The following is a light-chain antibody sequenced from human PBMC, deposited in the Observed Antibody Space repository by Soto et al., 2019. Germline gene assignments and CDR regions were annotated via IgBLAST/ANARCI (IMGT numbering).Light chain of an antibody. J-gene: IGLJ3*02. Sequence: QSALTQPASVSGSPGQSITISCTGTSSDIGTNNYVSWFQQRPGKAPTLIIYEVSNRPSGVSNHFSGSKSGNTDSLTISGLLPEDEAEYYCSSYTTTPRLFGGGTKLTVL. CDR1: SSDIGTNNY. CDR3: SSYTTTPRL. V-gene: IGLV2-14*01. CDR2: EVS.